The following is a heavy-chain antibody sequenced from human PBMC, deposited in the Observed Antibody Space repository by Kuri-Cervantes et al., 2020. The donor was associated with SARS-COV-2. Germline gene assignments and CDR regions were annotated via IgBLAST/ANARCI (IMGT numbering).Heavy chain of an antibody. CDR3: ARDQSGSYYFGYFDY. Sequence: SQKISCAASEFTFGSFGMHWVRQAPGRGLEWVAVVWYDGSRKYYAETVKGRFTISSDNSKNTMYLEMNSTRAEYTAVYYCARDQSGSYYFGYFDYWGQGTLVTVSS. CDR2: VWYDGSRK. V-gene: IGHV3-33*01. D-gene: IGHD1-26*01. CDR1: EFTFGSFG. J-gene: IGHJ4*02.